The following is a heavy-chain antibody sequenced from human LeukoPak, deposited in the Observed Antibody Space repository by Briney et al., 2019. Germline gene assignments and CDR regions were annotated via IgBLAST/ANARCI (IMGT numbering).Heavy chain of an antibody. CDR3: ARAYYYDSSPEDY. CDR2: INPNSGGT. D-gene: IGHD3-22*01. Sequence: ASVKVSCKASGYTCTGYYMHGVRQAPGQGLEWMGWINPNSGGTNYAQKFQGRVTMTRDTSISTAYMELSRLRSDDTAVYYCARAYYYDSSPEDYWGQGTLVTVSS. V-gene: IGHV1-2*02. CDR1: GYTCTGYY. J-gene: IGHJ4*02.